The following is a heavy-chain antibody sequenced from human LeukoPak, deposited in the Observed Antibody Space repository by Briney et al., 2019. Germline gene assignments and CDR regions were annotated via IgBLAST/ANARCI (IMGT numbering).Heavy chain of an antibody. D-gene: IGHD3-22*01. J-gene: IGHJ4*02. CDR1: GFTFSSYS. CDR2: IISSSSYI. Sequence: GGSLRLSCAASGFTFSSYSMNWVRQAPGKGLEWVSSIISSSSYIYYADSVKGRFTISRDNAKNSLYLQMNSLRAEDTAVYYCARDSAPTHYYDSSGYDYWGQGTLVTVSS. CDR3: ARDSAPTHYYDSSGYDY. V-gene: IGHV3-21*01.